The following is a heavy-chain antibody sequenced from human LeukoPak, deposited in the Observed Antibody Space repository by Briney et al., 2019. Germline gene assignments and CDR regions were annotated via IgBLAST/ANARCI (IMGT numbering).Heavy chain of an antibody. J-gene: IGHJ4*02. CDR1: GGSISCYY. D-gene: IGHD3-22*01. Sequence: SETLSLTCTVSGGSISCYYWSWIRQPPGKGLEWIGYIYYSGNTNYNPSLKSRVTISVDTSKNQFSLKLSSVTAADTAVYYCAREDSSGYFPDYWGQGTLVTVSS. CDR3: AREDSSGYFPDY. CDR2: IYYSGNT. V-gene: IGHV4-59*01.